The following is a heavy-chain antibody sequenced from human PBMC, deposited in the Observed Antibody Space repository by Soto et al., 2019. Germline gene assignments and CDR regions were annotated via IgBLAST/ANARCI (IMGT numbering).Heavy chain of an antibody. CDR2: ISSSSSTI. D-gene: IGHD4-17*01. J-gene: IGHJ6*03. Sequence: EVQLVESGGGLVQPGGSLRLSCAASGFTFSSYSMNWVRQAPGKGLEWVSYISSSSSTIYYADSVKGRFTISRDNAKNSLYLQMNSLRAEDTAVYYCARVTVDYGDYPSYYYYMDVWGKGTTVTVSS. CDR1: GFTFSSYS. CDR3: ARVTVDYGDYPSYYYYMDV. V-gene: IGHV3-48*01.